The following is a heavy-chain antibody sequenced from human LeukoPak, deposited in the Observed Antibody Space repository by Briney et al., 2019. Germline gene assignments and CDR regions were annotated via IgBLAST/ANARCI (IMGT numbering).Heavy chain of an antibody. Sequence: ASVKVSCKASGYTFTGYYMHWVRQAPGQGLEWMGWINPNSGGTNYAQKFQGRVTMTRDTSISTAYMELSRLRSDDTAVYYCARDPPYNYDFWSGYYNHYYYGMDAWGQGTTVTVSS. CDR3: ARDPPYNYDFWSGYYNHYYYGMDA. D-gene: IGHD3-3*01. J-gene: IGHJ6*02. V-gene: IGHV1-2*02. CDR1: GYTFTGYY. CDR2: INPNSGGT.